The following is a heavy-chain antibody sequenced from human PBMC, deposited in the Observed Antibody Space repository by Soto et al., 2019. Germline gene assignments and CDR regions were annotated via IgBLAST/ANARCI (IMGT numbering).Heavy chain of an antibody. CDR3: ARGQLGDCSGGRCFRTGFDP. CDR1: GYSFTSYW. D-gene: IGHD2-15*01. J-gene: IGHJ5*02. CDR2: IDPSDSYT. V-gene: IGHV5-10-1*01. Sequence: GESLKISCKGSGYSFTSYWISWVRQMPGKGLEWMGRIDPSDSYTNYSPSFQGHVTISADKSISTAYLQWSSLKASDTAMYYCARGQLGDCSGGRCFRTGFDPWGQGPRGTVSS.